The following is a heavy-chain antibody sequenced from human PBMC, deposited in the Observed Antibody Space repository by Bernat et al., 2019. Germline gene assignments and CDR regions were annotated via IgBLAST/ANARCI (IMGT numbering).Heavy chain of an antibody. Sequence: QVQLQESGPGLVKPSETLSLTCTVSGGSISSYYWSWIRQPPGKGLEWIGYIYYSGSTNYNPSLKSRVTISVDTTKNQFSLKRSSVTAADTAVYYCARLERGYSIFDYWGQGTLVTVSS. CDR2: IYYSGST. CDR3: ARLERGYSIFDY. D-gene: IGHD5-18*01. J-gene: IGHJ4*02. CDR1: GGSISSYY. V-gene: IGHV4-59*01.